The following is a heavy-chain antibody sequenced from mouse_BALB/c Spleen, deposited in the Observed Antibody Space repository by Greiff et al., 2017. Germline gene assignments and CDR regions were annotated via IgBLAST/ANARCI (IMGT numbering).Heavy chain of an antibody. J-gene: IGHJ4*01. D-gene: IGHD1-1*01. CDR3: ARAGDHYYGSSYAMDY. Sequence: QVHVKQSGAELVRPGTSVKVSCKASGYAFTNYLIEWVKQRPGQGLEWIGVINPGSGGTNYNEKFKGKATLTADKSSSTAYMQLSSLTSDDSAVYFCARAGDHYYGSSYAMDYWGQGTSVTVSS. CDR2: INPGSGGT. CDR1: GYAFTNYL. V-gene: IGHV1-54*01.